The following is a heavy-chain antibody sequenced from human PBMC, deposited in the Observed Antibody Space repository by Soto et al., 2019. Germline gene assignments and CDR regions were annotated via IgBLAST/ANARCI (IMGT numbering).Heavy chain of an antibody. J-gene: IGHJ4*02. D-gene: IGHD3-10*01. CDR3: ASPLWFGELLEPFDY. CDR1: GFTFSSYS. CDR2: ISSSSSYI. Sequence: PGGSLRLSCAASGFTFSSYSMNWVRQAPGKGLEWVSSISSSSSYIYYADSVKGRFTISRDNAKNSLYLQMNSLRAEDTAVYYCASPLWFGELLEPFDYWGQGTLVTVSS. V-gene: IGHV3-21*01.